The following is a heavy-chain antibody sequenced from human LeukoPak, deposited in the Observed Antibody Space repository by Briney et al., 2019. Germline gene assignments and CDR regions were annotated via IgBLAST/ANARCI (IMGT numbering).Heavy chain of an antibody. D-gene: IGHD3-22*01. CDR1: GYTFTGYY. CDR2: INPNSGGT. CDR3: ASYRRYDSSGDQGGY. J-gene: IGHJ4*02. V-gene: IGHV1-2*02. Sequence: ASVKVSCKASGYTFTGYYMHWVRQAPGQGLEWMGWINPNSGGTNYAQKFQGRVTMTRDTSISTACMELSRLRSDDTAVYYCASYRRYDSSGDQGGYWGQGTLVTVSS.